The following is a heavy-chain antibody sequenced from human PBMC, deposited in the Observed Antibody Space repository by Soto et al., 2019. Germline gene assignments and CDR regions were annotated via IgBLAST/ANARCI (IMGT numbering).Heavy chain of an antibody. V-gene: IGHV1-2*04. CDR3: ARGPVYCSGGSCYSSGPDDY. CDR2: INPNSGGT. J-gene: IGHJ4*02. Sequence: ASVKVSCKASGYTFTGYYMHWVRQAPGQGLEWMGWINPNSGGTNYAQKFQGWVTMTRDTSISTAYMELSRLRSDDTAVYYCARGPVYCSGGSCYSSGPDDYWGQGTLVTVSS. D-gene: IGHD2-15*01. CDR1: GYTFTGYY.